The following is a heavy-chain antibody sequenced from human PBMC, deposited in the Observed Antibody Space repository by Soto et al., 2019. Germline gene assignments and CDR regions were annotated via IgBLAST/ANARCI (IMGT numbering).Heavy chain of an antibody. CDR3: ASTYNGWYNY. V-gene: IGHV1-18*01. Sequence: GASVKVSCKASGYTFTSYGISWVRQAPGQGFEWMGWISTYSGDTNYAQKLQGRVTMTTDTSTSTAYMELRSLRSDDTAGYYCASTYNGWYNYWGQGSLVTVSS. CDR2: ISTYSGDT. CDR1: GYTFTSYG. J-gene: IGHJ4*02. D-gene: IGHD6-19*01.